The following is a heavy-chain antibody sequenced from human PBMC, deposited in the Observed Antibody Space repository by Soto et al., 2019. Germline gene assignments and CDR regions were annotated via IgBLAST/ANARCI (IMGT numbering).Heavy chain of an antibody. CDR3: ARTVYYDILTGPLPFQH. D-gene: IGHD3-9*01. CDR1: GFTFSSYS. V-gene: IGHV3-21*01. CDR2: ISSSSSYI. Sequence: GSLRLSCAASGFTFSSYSMNWVRQAPGKGLEWVSSISSSSSYIYYADSVKGRFTISRDNAKNSLYLQMNSLRAEDTAVYYCARTVYYDILTGPLPFQHWGQGTLVTVSS. J-gene: IGHJ1*01.